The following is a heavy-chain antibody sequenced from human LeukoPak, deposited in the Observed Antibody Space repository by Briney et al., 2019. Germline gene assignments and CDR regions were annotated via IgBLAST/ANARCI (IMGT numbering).Heavy chain of an antibody. J-gene: IGHJ4*02. Sequence: PSGTLSLTCAVSGGSISSSNWWSWVRQPPGKGLEWIGEIYHSGSTNYNPSLKSRVTISVDKSKNQFSLKLSSVTAADTAVYYCARASSGYFGYFDYWGQGTLVTVSS. CDR2: IYHSGST. V-gene: IGHV4-4*02. CDR3: ARASSGYFGYFDY. CDR1: GGSISSSNW. D-gene: IGHD3-22*01.